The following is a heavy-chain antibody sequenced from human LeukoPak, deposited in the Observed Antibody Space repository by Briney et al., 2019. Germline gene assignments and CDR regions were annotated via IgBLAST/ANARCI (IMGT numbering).Heavy chain of an antibody. V-gene: IGHV3-23*01. CDR1: GFTFSSYA. CDR2: ISGSGGST. D-gene: IGHD5-12*01. CDR3: AKETIVATAY. Sequence: PGGSQRLSCAASGFTFSSYAMSWVRQAPGKGQEWVSAISGSGGSTYYANSVKGRFTISRDSSKNTLYLQMNRLRAEDTAVYYCAKETIVATAYWGQGTLVTVSS. J-gene: IGHJ4*02.